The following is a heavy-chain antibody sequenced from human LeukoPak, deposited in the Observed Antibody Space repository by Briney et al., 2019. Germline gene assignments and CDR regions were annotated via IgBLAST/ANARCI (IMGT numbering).Heavy chain of an antibody. CDR1: GFTFSSYT. V-gene: IGHV3-21*01. CDR2: ISSSATYI. CDR3: ATWDDYGDYVAFEY. J-gene: IGHJ4*02. Sequence: PGGSLRLSCAGSGFTFSSYTMNWVRQAPGKGLEWVSSISSSATYIYYADSVRGRFTISRDDAKNSLFLHMNSLRAEDTAVYYCATWDDYGDYVAFEYWGQGTLVTVPS. D-gene: IGHD4-17*01.